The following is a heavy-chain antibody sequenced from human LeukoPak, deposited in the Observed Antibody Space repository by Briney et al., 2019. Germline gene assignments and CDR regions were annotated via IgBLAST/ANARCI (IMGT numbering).Heavy chain of an antibody. V-gene: IGHV3-21*04. CDR1: GFTFSSYS. CDR2: ISSSSSYI. D-gene: IGHD6-13*01. CDR3: ARGLAAPDY. Sequence: GGSLRLSCAASGFTFSSYSMNWVRQAPGKGLEWVSSISSSSSYIYYADSVKGRFTTSRDNAKNSVHLQMNSLRAEDTAVYYCARGLAAPDYWGQGTLVTVSS. J-gene: IGHJ4*02.